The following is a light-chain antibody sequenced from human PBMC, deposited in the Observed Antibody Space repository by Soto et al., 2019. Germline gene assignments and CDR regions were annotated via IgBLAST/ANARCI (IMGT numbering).Light chain of an antibody. CDR2: EAS. CDR3: QQRYNWPLT. J-gene: IGKJ1*01. CDR1: QSVRNN. Sequence: EIVVTQSPAPLSLSPGERATLSCRASQSVRNNLAWYQQKPGQAPRLLIYEASNRATGIPARFSGSGSGTDFTLTISSLEPEDFAVYYCQQRYNWPLTFGQGTKVDI. V-gene: IGKV3-11*01.